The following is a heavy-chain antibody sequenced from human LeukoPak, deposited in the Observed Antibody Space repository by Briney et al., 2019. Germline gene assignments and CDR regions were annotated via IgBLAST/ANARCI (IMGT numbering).Heavy chain of an antibody. J-gene: IGHJ3*02. D-gene: IGHD6-13*01. V-gene: IGHV4-59*08. CDR3: ARHRIPAADDAFDI. Sequence: AATLSLTCTVSGGSIRSYYWSWIRQTPGKGLEWIGYIDYSGSTHYNPSLKSRVTISVDTSKNQFSLKLNSVTAADTAVYYCARHRIPAADDAFDIWGQGTMVTVSS. CDR1: GGSIRSYY. CDR2: IDYSGST.